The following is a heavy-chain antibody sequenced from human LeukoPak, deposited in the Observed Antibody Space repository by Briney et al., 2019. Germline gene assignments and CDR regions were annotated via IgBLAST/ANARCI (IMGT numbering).Heavy chain of an antibody. D-gene: IGHD6-19*01. CDR2: ISYDGSNK. J-gene: IGHJ4*02. CDR3: AKDGDSSGWYYFDY. CDR1: GFTFSRYG. V-gene: IGHV3-30*18. Sequence: GGSLRLSCAASGFTFSRYGMHWVRQAPGKGLEWVAVISYDGSNKYYADSVRGRFTISRDNSKNTLYLQMNSLRAEDTAVYYCAKDGDSSGWYYFDYWGQGTLVTVSS.